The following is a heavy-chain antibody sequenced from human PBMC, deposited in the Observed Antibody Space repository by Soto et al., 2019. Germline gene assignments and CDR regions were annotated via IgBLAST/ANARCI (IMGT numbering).Heavy chain of an antibody. CDR3: ARTDLVATISNY. CDR1: GYTFTSYD. D-gene: IGHD5-12*01. V-gene: IGHV1-8*01. J-gene: IGHJ4*02. CDR2: MNPNSGNT. Sequence: QVQLVQSGAEVKKPGASVKVSCKASGYTFTSYDINWVRQATGQGLEWMGWMNPNSGNTGYAQKFQGRVTMTRNTSIRTAYMELSSWRSEDTAVYYCARTDLVATISNYWGQGTLVTVSS.